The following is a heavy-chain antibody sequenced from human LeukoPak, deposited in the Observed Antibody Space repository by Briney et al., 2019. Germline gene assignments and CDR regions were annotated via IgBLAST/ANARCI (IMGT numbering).Heavy chain of an antibody. V-gene: IGHV3-30*03. D-gene: IGHD6-19*01. CDR1: GFTFSSYG. J-gene: IGHJ5*02. Sequence: PGRSLRLSCAASGFTFSSYGMHWVRQAPGKGLEWVAVISYDGSNKYYADSVKGRFTISRDNSKNTLYLQMNSLRAEDTAVYYCARDRVAVAGNWFDPWGQGTLVTVSS. CDR3: ARDRVAVAGNWFDP. CDR2: ISYDGSNK.